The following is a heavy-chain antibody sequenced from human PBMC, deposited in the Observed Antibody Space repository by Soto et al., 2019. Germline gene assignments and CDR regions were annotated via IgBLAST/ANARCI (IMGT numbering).Heavy chain of an antibody. V-gene: IGHV1-69*02. CDR1: GGTFSSYT. Sequence: QVQLVQSGAEVKKPGSSVKVSCKASGGTFSSYTIIWVRQAPGQGLEWMGRIIPILGIANYAQKFQGRVTITADKSTSTAYMELSSLRSEDTAVYYCARTGIAVAGKRGGDAFDIWGQGTMVTVSS. CDR2: IIPILGIA. D-gene: IGHD6-19*01. J-gene: IGHJ3*02. CDR3: ARTGIAVAGKRGGDAFDI.